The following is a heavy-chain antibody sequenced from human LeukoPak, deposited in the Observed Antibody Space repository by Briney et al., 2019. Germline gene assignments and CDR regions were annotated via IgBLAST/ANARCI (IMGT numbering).Heavy chain of an antibody. CDR2: IDTGGRT. J-gene: IGHJ3*02. Sequence: PGGSLRLSCAASGSTFRSNYMSWVRQAPGKGLEWVSLIDTGGRTFHADSVKGRFTIARDNSKNMLYLQLNSLIAEDTAVYYCARENSDWGWYGAFDIWGPGTMVTVSS. D-gene: IGHD3-9*01. V-gene: IGHV3-66*01. CDR3: ARENSDWGWYGAFDI. CDR1: GSTFRSNY.